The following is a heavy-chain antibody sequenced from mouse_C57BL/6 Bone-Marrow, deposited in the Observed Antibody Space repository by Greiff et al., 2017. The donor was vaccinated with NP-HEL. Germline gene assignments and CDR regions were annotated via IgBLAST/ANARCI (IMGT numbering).Heavy chain of an antibody. D-gene: IGHD1-1*01. CDR3: ARGATVVATGDV. V-gene: IGHV1-19*01. J-gene: IGHJ1*03. Sequence: EVQLQQSGPVLVKPGASVKMSCKASGYTFTDYYMNWVKQSHGKSLEWIGVINPYNGGTSYNQKFKGKATLTVDKSSSTAYMELNSLTSEDSAVYYCARGATVVATGDVWGTGTTVTVSS. CDR1: GYTFTDYY. CDR2: INPYNGGT.